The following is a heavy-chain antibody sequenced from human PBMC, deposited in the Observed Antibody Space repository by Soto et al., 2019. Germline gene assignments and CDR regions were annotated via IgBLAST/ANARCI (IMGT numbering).Heavy chain of an antibody. J-gene: IGHJ5*02. CDR1: GYTFVSYG. D-gene: IGHD3-22*01. V-gene: IGHV1-18*04. CDR3: ARDQNSFESSGYYDH. Sequence: QIQLVQSAAEVKKPGASVKVSCKTSGYTFVSYGISWVRQAPGQGLEWMGWISPYNGNTNFAQRFRGRVTLTTDTSTDIVYMDLGSLKSDDTAVYYCARDQNSFESSGYYDHWGQGTLITVSS. CDR2: ISPYNGNT.